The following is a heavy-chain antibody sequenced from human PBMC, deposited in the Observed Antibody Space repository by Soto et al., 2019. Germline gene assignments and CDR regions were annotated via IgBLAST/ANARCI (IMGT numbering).Heavy chain of an antibody. CDR1: GFTVSSNY. Sequence: GGSLRLSCAASGFTVSSNYMSWVRQAPGKGLEWVSVIYSGGSTYYADSVKGRFTISRDNSKNTLYLQMNSLRAEDTAVYYCAREPLPQDAFDIWGQGTMVTVSS. D-gene: IGHD2-15*01. J-gene: IGHJ3*02. V-gene: IGHV3-66*01. CDR3: AREPLPQDAFDI. CDR2: IYSGGST.